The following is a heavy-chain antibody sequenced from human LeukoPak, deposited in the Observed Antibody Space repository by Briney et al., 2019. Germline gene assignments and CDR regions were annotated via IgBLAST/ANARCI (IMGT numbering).Heavy chain of an antibody. CDR1: GGSFSGDF. CDR2: IRQSGTT. CDR3: AREIRSGYFYFDY. D-gene: IGHD5-12*01. Sequence: SETLSLTCAVYGGSFSGDFWSWIRQPPGKGLEWIGSIRQSGTTYHNPSLRSRVTISVDTSKNQFSLKLTSVTAADTAMYSCAREIRSGYFYFDYWGQGTLVTVSS. V-gene: IGHV4-34*01. J-gene: IGHJ4*02.